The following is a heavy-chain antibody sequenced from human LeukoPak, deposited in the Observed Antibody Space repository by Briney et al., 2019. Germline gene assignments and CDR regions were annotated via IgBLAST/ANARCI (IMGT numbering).Heavy chain of an antibody. D-gene: IGHD5-12*01. CDR2: MYYSGST. CDR3: ASNGGSDSGSTFDY. V-gene: IGHV4-31*03. Sequence: SQTLSLTCTVSGGSISSAGYYWSWIRQHPGKGLEWIGYMYYSGSTYYNPSLKSRLTISVDTSKNQFSLNLSSVTAADTAVYYCASNGGSDSGSTFDYWGQGTLVTVSS. CDR1: GGSISSAGYY. J-gene: IGHJ4*02.